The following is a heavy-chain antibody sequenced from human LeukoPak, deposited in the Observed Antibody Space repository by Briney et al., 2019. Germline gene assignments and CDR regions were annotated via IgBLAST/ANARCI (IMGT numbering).Heavy chain of an antibody. CDR1: GFTFDSCA. CDR3: AKALRYTSDSLDY. D-gene: IGHD3-9*01. CDR2: ISGSGAYT. Sequence: PGGSLRLSCAASGFTFDSCAMSWVRQSPGKGLEWVSGISGSGAYTYYADSVKGRFTISRDSSKNTLFLQMNSLRAEDTALYYCAKALRYTSDSLDYWGLGTLVTVSS. J-gene: IGHJ4*02. V-gene: IGHV3-23*01.